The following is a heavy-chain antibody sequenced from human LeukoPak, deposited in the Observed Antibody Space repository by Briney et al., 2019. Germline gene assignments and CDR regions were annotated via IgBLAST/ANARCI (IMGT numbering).Heavy chain of an antibody. CDR2: INTDGSST. D-gene: IGHD3-10*01. CDR3: ARLGITMVRGPRSAFDI. Sequence: GGSLRLSCAASGFTFSSYWMHWVRQAPGKGLVWVSRINTDGSSTSYADSVKGRFTISRDNSKNTLYLQMNSLRAEDTAVYYCARLGITMVRGPRSAFDIWGQGTMVTVSS. V-gene: IGHV3-74*01. CDR1: GFTFSSYW. J-gene: IGHJ3*02.